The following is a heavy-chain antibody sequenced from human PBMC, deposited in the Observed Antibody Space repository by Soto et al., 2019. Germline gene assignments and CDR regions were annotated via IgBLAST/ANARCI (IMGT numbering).Heavy chain of an antibody. D-gene: IGHD3-10*01. CDR2: IYISGGT. V-gene: IGHV4-4*07. CDR3: AREIYYGVGYFDY. J-gene: IGHJ4*02. Sequence: ETLSLTCTVSGGSISGYYWSWIRQPAEKGLEWIGRIYISGGTNYSPSLKSRVTMSVDTSKNQFSLRVSSVTAADTAVYYCAREIYYGVGYFDYWGQGALVTVSS. CDR1: GGSISGYY.